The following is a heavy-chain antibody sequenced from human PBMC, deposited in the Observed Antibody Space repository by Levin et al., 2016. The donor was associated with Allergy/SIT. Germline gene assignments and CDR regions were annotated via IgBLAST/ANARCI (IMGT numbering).Heavy chain of an antibody. CDR3: VRGVRGSGSF. D-gene: IGHD1-26*01. Sequence: GESLKISCAASGFTFSTYSMNWVRQAPGKGLEWISFISDGATTIFYAQSVEGRFSISRDNPKGILYLQMDSLRVEDTAVYYCVRGVRGSGSFWGQGTRVTVSS. J-gene: IGHJ4*02. V-gene: IGHV3-48*04. CDR1: GFTFSTYS. CDR2: ISDGATTI.